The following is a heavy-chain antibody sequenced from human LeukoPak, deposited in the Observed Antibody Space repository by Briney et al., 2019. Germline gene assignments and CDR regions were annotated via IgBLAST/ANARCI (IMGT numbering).Heavy chain of an antibody. J-gene: IGHJ3*02. CDR1: GGSISSYY. CDR3: ARDSQYYDSSGYPNAFDI. Sequence: SETLSLTCTVPGGSISSYYWSWIRQPPGKGLEWIGYIYYSGSTNYNPSLKSRVTISVDTSKNQFSLKLSSVTAADTAVYYCARDSQYYDSSGYPNAFDIWGQGTMVTVSS. V-gene: IGHV4-59*01. CDR2: IYYSGST. D-gene: IGHD3-22*01.